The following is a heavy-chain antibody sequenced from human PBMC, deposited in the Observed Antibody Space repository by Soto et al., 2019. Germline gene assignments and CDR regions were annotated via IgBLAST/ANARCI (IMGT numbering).Heavy chain of an antibody. CDR1: GFTFRTHT. CDR3: VKGGEDITSPYGMDV. Sequence: EVQLVESGGGLVKAGGSLSLSCAASGFTFRTHTLLWVRQAPGKGLEWVSSISTGGTYLEYAHSVKGRFTMSRDDAKEAVVLQMNSLKTADTAVYYFVKGGEDITSPYGMDVWGQGTTVTVSS. CDR2: ISTGGTYL. D-gene: IGHD3-16*01. V-gene: IGHV3-21*02. J-gene: IGHJ6*02.